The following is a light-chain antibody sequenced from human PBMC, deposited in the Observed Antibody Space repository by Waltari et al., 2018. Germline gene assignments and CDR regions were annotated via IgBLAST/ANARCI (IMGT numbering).Light chain of an antibody. J-gene: IGLJ1*01. CDR1: TSSVGGSKY. V-gene: IGLV2-14*03. CDR3: TSFTYSGTYV. Sequence: QSALTQPASVSGSPGPSITISFTGTTSSVGGSKYLSWYQQHPCKAPKVLIYGVANRPSGVSNRFSGSKSGNTASLTISGLRSEDEADYYCTSFTYSGTYVFGTGTTVSVL. CDR2: GVA.